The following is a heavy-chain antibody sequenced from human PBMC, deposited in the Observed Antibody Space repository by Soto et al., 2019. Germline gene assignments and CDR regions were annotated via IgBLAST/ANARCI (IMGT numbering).Heavy chain of an antibody. CDR3: ARDLMVVSSSSASRYYYGMDV. CDR1: GFTFRDYY. J-gene: IGHJ6*02. D-gene: IGHD6-6*01. V-gene: IGHV3-11*01. Sequence: LRLSCAASGFTFRDYYMSWIRQAPGKGLEWVSYISSSGSTIYYADSVKGRFTISRDNAKNSLYLQLNSLRAEDTAVYYCARDLMVVSSSSASRYYYGMDVWGQGTTVTVSS. CDR2: ISSSGSTI.